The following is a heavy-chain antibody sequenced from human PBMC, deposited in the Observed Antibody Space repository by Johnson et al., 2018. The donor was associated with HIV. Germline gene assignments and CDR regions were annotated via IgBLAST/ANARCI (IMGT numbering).Heavy chain of an antibody. CDR2: ISHDGSHK. V-gene: IGHV3-30*14. Sequence: QVQLVESGGGVVQPGRSLRLSCAASGFTFSSMHWDRQAPGKGLEWVAVISHDGSHKYYADSVKGRFSLSRDISKNTLYLQRNSLRVEDTALYFCATVWRNEGRHSFDVWGLGTMVTVSS. CDR3: ATVWRNEGRHSFDV. J-gene: IGHJ3*01. D-gene: IGHD1-1*01. CDR1: GFTFSS.